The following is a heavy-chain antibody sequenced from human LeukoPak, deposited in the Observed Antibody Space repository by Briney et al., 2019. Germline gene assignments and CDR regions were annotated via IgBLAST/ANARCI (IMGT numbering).Heavy chain of an antibody. CDR2: ISWNSGSI. CDR3: AKDSDCGDRYYYYGMDV. D-gene: IGHD4-17*01. Sequence: GGSLRLSCAASGFTFDDYAMHWVRQAPGKGLEWVSGISWNSGSIGYADSVKGRFTISRDNAKNSLYLQMNSLRAEDTALYYCAKDSDCGDRYYYYGMDVWGQGTTVTVSS. CDR1: GFTFDDYA. V-gene: IGHV3-9*01. J-gene: IGHJ6*02.